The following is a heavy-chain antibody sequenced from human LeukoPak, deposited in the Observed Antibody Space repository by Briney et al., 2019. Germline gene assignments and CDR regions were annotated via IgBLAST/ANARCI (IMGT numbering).Heavy chain of an antibody. CDR3: AKWVSSGWYQEYYFDY. CDR1: GFTFSSYA. Sequence: PGGSLRLSCAASGFTFSSYAMSWVRQAPGKGLEWVSAISGSGGSTYYADSVKGRFTISRDNSKNTLYLQMNSLRAEDTAVYYCAKWVSSGWYQEYYFDYWGQGTLVTVSS. J-gene: IGHJ4*02. CDR2: ISGSGGST. V-gene: IGHV3-23*01. D-gene: IGHD6-19*01.